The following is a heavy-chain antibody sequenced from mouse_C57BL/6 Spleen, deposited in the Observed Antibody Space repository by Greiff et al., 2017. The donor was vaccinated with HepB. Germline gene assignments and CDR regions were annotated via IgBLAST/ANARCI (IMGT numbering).Heavy chain of an antibody. D-gene: IGHD5-2*01. J-gene: IGHJ2*01. V-gene: IGHV14-3*02. CDR3: RISTINA. CDR2: TDPANGNT. Sequence: EVQLQQSGAELVKPAASLQLSCTASGYNIKDIYIHWVKQRPEKGLERIRRTDPANGNTKYDPKFQGKATITADTSSNTAYLQLSSLTSEDTAVYYCRISTINAWGQGTTLTVSS. CDR1: GYNIKDIY.